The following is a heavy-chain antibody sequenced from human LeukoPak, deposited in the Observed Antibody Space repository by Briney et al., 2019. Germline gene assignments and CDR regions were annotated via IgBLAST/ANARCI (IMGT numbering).Heavy chain of an antibody. D-gene: IGHD4-17*01. CDR1: GGSISSGGYY. CDR2: IYYSGST. Sequence: SETLSLTCTVSGGSISSGGYYWSWIRQHPGKGLGWIGYIYYSGSTYYNPSLKSRVTISVDTSKNQFSLKLSSVTAADTAVYYCARTFYGDYALDAFDIWGQGTMVTVSS. CDR3: ARTFYGDYALDAFDI. V-gene: IGHV4-31*03. J-gene: IGHJ3*02.